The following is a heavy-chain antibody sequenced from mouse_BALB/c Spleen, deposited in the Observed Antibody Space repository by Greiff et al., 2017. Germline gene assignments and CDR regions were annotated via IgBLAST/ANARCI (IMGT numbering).Heavy chain of an antibody. Sequence: EVKLVESGGGLVKPGGSRKLSCAASGFTFSSFGMHWVRQAPEKGLEWVAYISSGSSTIYYADTVKGRFTISRDNPKNTLFLQMTSLRSEDTAMYYCARSGYGSSFYYFDYWGQGTTLTVSS. CDR2: ISSGSSTI. J-gene: IGHJ2*01. V-gene: IGHV5-17*02. CDR3: ARSGYGSSFYYFDY. D-gene: IGHD1-1*01. CDR1: GFTFSSFG.